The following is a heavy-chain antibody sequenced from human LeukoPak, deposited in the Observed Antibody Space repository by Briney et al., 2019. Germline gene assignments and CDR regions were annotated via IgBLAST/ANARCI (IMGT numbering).Heavy chain of an antibody. V-gene: IGHV5-51*01. D-gene: IGHD5/OR15-5a*01. CDR3: ARPPSVSCHDAFDF. CDR2: MYPADSDN. CDR1: GYIFTNYW. J-gene: IGHJ3*01. Sequence: GAALQISCKGSGYIFTNYWIAGGRQMPGKGRELRGIMYPADSDNRYSPSFEGQVTISDDKSSSTAFLKWSSLKASDTALYYCARPPSVSCHDAFDFWARGTMVTVSS.